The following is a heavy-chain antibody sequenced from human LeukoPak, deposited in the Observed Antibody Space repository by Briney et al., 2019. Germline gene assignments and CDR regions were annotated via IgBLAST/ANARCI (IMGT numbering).Heavy chain of an antibody. J-gene: IGHJ4*02. CDR2: VYFDGGT. CDR1: GGSVTTGTYH. CDR3: ARHYYDSSGRDY. Sequence: SETLSLTCSVSGGSVTTGTYHWAWIRQPPGKGLEWIGSVYFDGGTHYNRSLQSRVAISVDTSKNQFSLKLSSVTAADTAVYYCARHYYDSSGRDYWGQGTLVTVSS. D-gene: IGHD3-22*01. V-gene: IGHV4-39*01.